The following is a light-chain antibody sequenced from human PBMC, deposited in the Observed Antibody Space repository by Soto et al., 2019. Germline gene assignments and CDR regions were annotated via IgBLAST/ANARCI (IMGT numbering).Light chain of an antibody. V-gene: IGLV1-40*01. CDR1: SSNIGARYD. CDR2: DNN. Sequence: QSVLTQPPSVSGAPGQRVTISCTGSSSNIGARYDVHWYQQLPGTAPKLLIYDNNNRPSGGPDRFSGSKSGTSASLAITGLQAEDEADYYCQSYDSSLSGVVFGGGTKLTVL. CDR3: QSYDSSLSGVV. J-gene: IGLJ2*01.